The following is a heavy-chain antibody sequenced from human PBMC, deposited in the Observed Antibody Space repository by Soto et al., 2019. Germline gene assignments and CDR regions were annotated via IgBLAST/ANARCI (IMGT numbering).Heavy chain of an antibody. CDR2: IYYNGNT. J-gene: IGHJ4*02. CDR1: GGSINSGGYY. CDR3: ARLFYYDTRGSYYYFDY. Sequence: SETLSLTCTVSGGSINSGGYYWSWIRQHPGKGLEWIGSIYYNGNTYYNPSLKSRITISLDTSRNQFSLKLSSVTAADTAVYYCARLFYYDTRGSYYYFDYWGQG. V-gene: IGHV4-31*03. D-gene: IGHD3-22*01.